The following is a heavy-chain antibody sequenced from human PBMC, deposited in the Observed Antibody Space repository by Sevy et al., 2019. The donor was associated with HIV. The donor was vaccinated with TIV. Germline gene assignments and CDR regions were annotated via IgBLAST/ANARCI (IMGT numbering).Heavy chain of an antibody. CDR3: ARGRGYSYGNDYYGMDV. Sequence: ASVKVSCKASGYTFTSYSINWVRQAPGEGLEWMGWISGYNGNTDYARKFKGRVTMTRDTPTTPAYMELRSLTSDDTAVYYCARGRGYSYGNDYYGMDVWGQGTTVTVSS. J-gene: IGHJ6*02. CDR1: GYTFTSYS. D-gene: IGHD5-18*01. CDR2: ISGYNGNT. V-gene: IGHV1-18*01.